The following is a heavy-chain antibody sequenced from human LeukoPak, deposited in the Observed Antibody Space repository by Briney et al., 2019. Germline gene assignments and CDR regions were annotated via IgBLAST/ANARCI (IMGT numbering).Heavy chain of an antibody. V-gene: IGHV3-30*02. Sequence: GGGLRTSRAAAGFNFSSYGMHLVRPAPGKGVEWVAFIRYDGSDKYYADSVKGRFTISRDNSKNTLYLQMNSLRAEDTAVYYCAKGPGFYFDYWGQGTLVTVSS. J-gene: IGHJ4*02. CDR3: AKGPGFYFDY. CDR1: GFNFSSYG. CDR2: IRYDGSDK.